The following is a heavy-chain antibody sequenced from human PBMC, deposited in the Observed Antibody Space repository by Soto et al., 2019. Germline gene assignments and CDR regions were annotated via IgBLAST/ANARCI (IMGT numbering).Heavy chain of an antibody. V-gene: IGHV3-53*01. D-gene: IGHD3-22*01. CDR2: IYSGGST. J-gene: IGHJ4*02. CDR1: GFTVSSNY. CDR3: ARVRDYYDSSGYDY. Sequence: GGSLRLSCAASGFTVSSNYMSWVRQAPGKGLEWVSVIYSGGSTYYADSVKGRFTISRDNSKNTLYLQMNSLRAEDTAVYYCARVRDYYDSSGYDYWGQGTLVTVSS.